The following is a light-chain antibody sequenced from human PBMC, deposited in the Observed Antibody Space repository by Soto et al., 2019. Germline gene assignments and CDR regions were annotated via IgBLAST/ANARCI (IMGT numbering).Light chain of an antibody. CDR2: AAS. J-gene: IGKJ2*01. V-gene: IGKV1-39*01. CDR3: QQNYSSPRT. Sequence: DIQMTQSPSSLSASVGDRVTITCRASQSISTLLNWYQQKPGKAPKFLIYAASTLQTGVPSRFSGSGSGTDFTLTISSLQPEDFATYYCQQNYSSPRTFGQGTKLEIK. CDR1: QSISTL.